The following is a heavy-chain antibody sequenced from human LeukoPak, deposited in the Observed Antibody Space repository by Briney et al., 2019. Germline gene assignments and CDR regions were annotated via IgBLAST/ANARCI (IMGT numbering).Heavy chain of an antibody. V-gene: IGHV1-8*01. D-gene: IGHD6-19*01. CDR2: MNPNSGNT. CDR1: GYTFTSYD. CDR3: ARANNEQWLVYYYYYMDV. Sequence: ASVKVSCKASGYTFTSYDINWVRQATGQGLEWMGWMNPNSGNTGYAQKFQGRVTMTRNTSISTAYMELSSLRSEDTAVYYCARANNEQWLVYYYYYMDVWGKGTTVTVSS. J-gene: IGHJ6*03.